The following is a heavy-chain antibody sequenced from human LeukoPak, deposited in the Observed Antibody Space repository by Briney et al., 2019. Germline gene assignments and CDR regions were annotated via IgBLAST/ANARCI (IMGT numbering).Heavy chain of an antibody. J-gene: IGHJ2*01. CDR3: ARDEARFGNRRWYFDL. V-gene: IGHV4-38-2*02. CDR2: IYHSGTT. CDR1: VYSISSGYY. Sequence: SETLSLTCTVSVYSISSGYYWGWVRQPPGKGLDWIGRIYHSGTTYYNPALTSRATISSDMSKNQFSLKLTAVTAADTAVYYCARDEARFGNRRWYFDLWGRGALVTVSS. D-gene: IGHD1-14*01.